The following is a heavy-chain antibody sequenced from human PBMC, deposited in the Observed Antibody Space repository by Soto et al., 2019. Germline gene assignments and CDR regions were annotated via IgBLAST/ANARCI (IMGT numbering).Heavy chain of an antibody. CDR2: ISAYNGNT. J-gene: IGHJ5*02. CDR3: ARDRSRWFGELPLNWFDP. Sequence: ASVKVSCKASGYTFTGYHMHWVRQAPGQGFEWMGWISAYNGNTNYAQKLQGRVTMTTDTSTSTAYMELRSLRSDDTAVYYCARDRSRWFGELPLNWFDPWGQGTLVTVSS. D-gene: IGHD3-10*01. V-gene: IGHV1-18*04. CDR1: GYTFTGYH.